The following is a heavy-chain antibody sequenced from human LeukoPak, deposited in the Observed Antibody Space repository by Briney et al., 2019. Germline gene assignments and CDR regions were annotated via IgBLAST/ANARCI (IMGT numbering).Heavy chain of an antibody. V-gene: IGHV4-39*01. D-gene: IGHD2-2*01. J-gene: IGHJ3*02. Sequence: PSETLSLTCTVSGGSISSFTYYWGWIRQPPGKGLEWIGSVYYSGSTYYNPSLKSRVTISVDTSKSHFSLKLTSVTAADTAVYYCGTAAAPTACDIWGQRTMVTVSS. CDR1: GGSISSFTYY. CDR2: VYYSGST. CDR3: GTAAAPTACDI.